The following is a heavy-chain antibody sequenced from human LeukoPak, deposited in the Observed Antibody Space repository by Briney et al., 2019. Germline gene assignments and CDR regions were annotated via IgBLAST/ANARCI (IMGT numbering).Heavy chain of an antibody. D-gene: IGHD4-11*01. CDR3: TTSTVTSSPKNYYYYGMDV. V-gene: IGHV3-15*01. J-gene: IGHJ6*02. CDR2: IKSKTDGQTT. Sequence: GGSLRLSGAGSGFTVTNAWMSWVRQPPGKGLEWVGRIKSKTDGQTTDYAAPVKGRFAISRDDSKNTLYLQMNSLKTEDTAVYYCTTSTVTSSPKNYYYYGMDVWGQGTTVTVSS. CDR1: GFTVTNAW.